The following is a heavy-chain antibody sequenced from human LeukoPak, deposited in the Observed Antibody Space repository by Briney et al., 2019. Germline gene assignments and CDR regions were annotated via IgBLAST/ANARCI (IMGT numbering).Heavy chain of an antibody. CDR3: AKDQGSSGLFDY. V-gene: IGHV3-74*01. CDR1: GFTFSRYW. CDR2: INSDGSSI. D-gene: IGHD3-22*01. Sequence: GGTLRLSCAASGFTFSRYWMHWVRQAPGKGLVWVSHINSDGSSIIYADSVKGRFTISRDNSKNTLYLQMNSLRAEDTAVYYCAKDQGSSGLFDYWGQGTLVTVSS. J-gene: IGHJ4*02.